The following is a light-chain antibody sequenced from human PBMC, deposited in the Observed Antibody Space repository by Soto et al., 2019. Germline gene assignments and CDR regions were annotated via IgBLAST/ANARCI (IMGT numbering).Light chain of an antibody. CDR3: SSYAGSIQVV. J-gene: IGLJ2*01. V-gene: IGLV2-8*01. CDR1: SSDVGGYNY. CDR2: EVS. Sequence: QSVLTQPPSASGSPGQSVTISCTGTSSDVGGYNYVSWYQHHPGKAPKLIISEVSKLPSGVPDRFSGSKSGNTASLTVSGLQGEDAADYYCSSYAGSIQVVFGGGTKLTVL.